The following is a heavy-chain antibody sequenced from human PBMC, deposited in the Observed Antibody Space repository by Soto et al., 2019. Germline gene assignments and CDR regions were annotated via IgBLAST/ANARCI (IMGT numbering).Heavy chain of an antibody. V-gene: IGHV5-51*01. CDR1: GYSFTNYW. J-gene: IGHJ4*02. CDR3: ATINEAFYH. CDR2: IYPGGSDT. Sequence: GESLKISCKGSGYSFTNYWIGWVRQMPGKGLEWMGTIYPGGSDTGYSPSFQGQVTISADKSLTTAYLQWSSLKASDTAIYYCATINEAFYHWGQGTLVTVSS.